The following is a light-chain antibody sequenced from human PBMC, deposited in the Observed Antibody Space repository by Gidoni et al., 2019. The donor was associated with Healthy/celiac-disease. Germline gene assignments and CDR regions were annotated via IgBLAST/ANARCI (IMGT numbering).Light chain of an antibody. J-gene: IGKJ3*01. CDR3: QQYNSYPFT. Sequence: DIHMTQSPSTLSASVGDRVTITCRASQSISSWLAWYQQKQGKAPKLLIYKASSLESGVPSRFSGSGSGTEFTLTISSLQPDDFATYYCQQYNSYPFTFGPGTKVDIK. CDR2: KAS. CDR1: QSISSW. V-gene: IGKV1-5*03.